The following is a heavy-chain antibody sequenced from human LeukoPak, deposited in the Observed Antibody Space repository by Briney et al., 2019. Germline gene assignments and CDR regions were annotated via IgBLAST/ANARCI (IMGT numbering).Heavy chain of an antibody. Sequence: SETLSLTCTVSGGSISSYYWSWIRQPPGKGLEWIGYIYYSGSTNYKPSLKSRVTISVETSKNQFSLKLSSVTAADTAVYYCARGGYYGSGNDFRFDPWGQGTLVTASS. CDR3: ARGGYYGSGNDFRFDP. D-gene: IGHD3-10*01. J-gene: IGHJ5*02. CDR2: IYYSGST. V-gene: IGHV4-59*01. CDR1: GGSISSYY.